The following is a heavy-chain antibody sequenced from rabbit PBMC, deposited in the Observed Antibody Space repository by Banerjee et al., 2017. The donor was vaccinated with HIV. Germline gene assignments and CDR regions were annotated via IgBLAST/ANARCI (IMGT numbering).Heavy chain of an antibody. Sequence: QQQLVESGGGLVKPEGSLTLTCKASGFDLSRYYYMCWVRQAPGKGLELIACIDTNSDSTSYASWAKGRFTISKTSSTTVTLQMTSLTAADTATYFCARDPISGGYNHNSWGQGTLVTVS. CDR2: IDTNSDST. D-gene: IGHD1-1*01. CDR3: ARDPISGGYNHNS. J-gene: IGHJ3*01. CDR1: GFDLSRYYY. V-gene: IGHV1S45*01.